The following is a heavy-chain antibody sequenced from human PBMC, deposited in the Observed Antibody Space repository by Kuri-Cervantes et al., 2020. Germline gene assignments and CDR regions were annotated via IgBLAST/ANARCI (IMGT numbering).Heavy chain of an antibody. CDR2: IYTSGST. CDR3: ARDYYDSSGTFDY. D-gene: IGHD3-22*01. Sequence: LRLSCTVSGGSISSGDYYWSWIRQPPGKGLEWIGRIYTSGSTNYNPSLKSRVTMSVDTSKNQFSLKLSSVTAADTAVYYCARDYYDSSGTFDYWGQGTLVTVSS. J-gene: IGHJ4*02. CDR1: GGSISSGDYY. V-gene: IGHV4-61*02.